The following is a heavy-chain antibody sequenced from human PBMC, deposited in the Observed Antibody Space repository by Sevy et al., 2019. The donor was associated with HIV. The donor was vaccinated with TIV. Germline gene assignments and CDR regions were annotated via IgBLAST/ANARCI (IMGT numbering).Heavy chain of an antibody. V-gene: IGHV3-23*01. CDR3: AREGCTRPHDY. D-gene: IGHD2-8*01. CDR2: LSFGCGKI. CDR1: GFAFYDYS. J-gene: IGHJ4*02. Sequence: GGSLRLSFAASGFAFYDYSMSWIRQAPGKGLEWVATLSFGCGKINYADSVKGRFTISRDNSKNSFYLQMDNLRVEDTALYYCAREGCTRPHDYWGQGTRVTVSS.